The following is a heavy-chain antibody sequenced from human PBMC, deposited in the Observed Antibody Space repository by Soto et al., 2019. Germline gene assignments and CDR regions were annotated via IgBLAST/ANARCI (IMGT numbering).Heavy chain of an antibody. V-gene: IGHV4-31*03. CDR2: IFYSGSS. D-gene: IGHD4-17*01. J-gene: IGHJ4*02. Sequence: KPSETLSLTCTVSGGSINSDYYWSWIRQHPGKGLEWVGYIFYSGSSYYNPSLKSRITISVDTSKYQFSLKLSSVTAADTAVYYCARLTTVSYFASWGLGTLVT. CDR3: ARLTTVSYFAS. CDR1: GGSINSDYY.